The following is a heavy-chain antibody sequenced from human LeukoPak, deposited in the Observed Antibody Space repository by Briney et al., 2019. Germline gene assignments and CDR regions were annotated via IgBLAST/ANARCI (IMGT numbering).Heavy chain of an antibody. CDR3: AKSYNGYESKPDY. J-gene: IGHJ4*02. CDR2: ITYDGSKE. Sequence: SRGSLRLSCAASGFTFRSYGMHWVRQAPGKGLEWVAVITYDGSKEYYAASVKGRFTISRDNSKNTLYLQMNSLRAEDTAVYYCAKSYNGYESKPDYWGQGTLVTVSS. D-gene: IGHD5-12*01. V-gene: IGHV3-30*18. CDR1: GFTFRSYG.